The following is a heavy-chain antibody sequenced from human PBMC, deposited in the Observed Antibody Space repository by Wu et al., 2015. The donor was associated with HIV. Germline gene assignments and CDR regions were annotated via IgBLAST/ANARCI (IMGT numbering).Heavy chain of an antibody. CDR2: MTLNSLNT. CDR3: ARGNYYGSANDY. Sequence: QVQLVQSGAEVKKPGASVKVSCKASGYTFTSYDINWVRQATGQGLEWMGWMTLNSLNTGYAQKFQGRVTMTRNTSISTAYMELSSLKSEDTAVYYCARGNYYGSANDYWGQGTLVTVSS. V-gene: IGHV1-8*01. J-gene: IGHJ4*02. D-gene: IGHD3-10*01. CDR1: GYTFTSYD.